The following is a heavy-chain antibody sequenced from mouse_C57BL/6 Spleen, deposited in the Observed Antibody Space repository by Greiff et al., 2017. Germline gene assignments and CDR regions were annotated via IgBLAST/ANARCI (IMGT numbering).Heavy chain of an antibody. CDR3: TRGDGYSYYYAMDD. V-gene: IGHV5-9-1*02. Sequence: EVQRVESGEGLVKPGGSLKLSCAASGFSFSSYAMSWVRQTPEKRLEWVAYISSGGDYIYYADTVKGRFTIARDNARNTLYMQMSSLKSEDTDMYYCTRGDGYSYYYAMDDWGQGTSVTVSS. CDR1: GFSFSSYA. J-gene: IGHJ4*01. D-gene: IGHD2-3*01. CDR2: ISSGGDYI.